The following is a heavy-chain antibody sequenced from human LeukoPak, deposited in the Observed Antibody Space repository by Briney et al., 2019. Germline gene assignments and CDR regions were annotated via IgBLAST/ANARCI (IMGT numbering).Heavy chain of an antibody. J-gene: IGHJ4*02. CDR3: VMNWGTGRTLDY. CDR2: INHSGST. D-gene: IGHD7-27*01. Sequence: PSETLSLTCAVYGGSFSSYYWTWIRQPPGKGLEWIGEINHSGSTNYNPSLESRVTIPVDTSKNQFSLKLSSVTAADTAVYYCVMNWGTGRTLDYWGQGTLVTVSS. V-gene: IGHV4-34*01. CDR1: GGSFSSYY.